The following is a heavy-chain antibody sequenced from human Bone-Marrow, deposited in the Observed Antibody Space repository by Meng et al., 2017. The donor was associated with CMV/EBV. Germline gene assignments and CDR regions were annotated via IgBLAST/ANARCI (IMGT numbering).Heavy chain of an antibody. D-gene: IGHD3-16*02. V-gene: IGHV3-53*01. CDR1: GFSVTSNY. Sequence: GESLKISWAASGFSVTSNYMSWVRQAPGKGLEWVSIIYTSGSTHYADSVQGRFTISRDNFKKTVYLQMNSLRAEDTAVYYCAKTSGGVIEGPDYWGQGTLVTVSS. CDR2: IYTSGST. CDR3: AKTSGGVIEGPDY. J-gene: IGHJ4*02.